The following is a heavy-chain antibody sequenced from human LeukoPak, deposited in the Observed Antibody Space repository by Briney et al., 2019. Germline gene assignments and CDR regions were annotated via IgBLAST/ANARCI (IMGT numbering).Heavy chain of an antibody. V-gene: IGHV4-39*01. Sequence: SETLSLTXTVSGGSISSSSYYWGWIRQPPGKGLEWIGSIYYSGSTYYNPSLKSRVTISVDTSKNQFSLKLSSVTAADTGVYYCARHPSLSDTFDIWGQGTMVTVSS. CDR2: IYYSGST. J-gene: IGHJ3*02. CDR3: ARHPSLSDTFDI. CDR1: GGSISSSSYY. D-gene: IGHD6-6*01.